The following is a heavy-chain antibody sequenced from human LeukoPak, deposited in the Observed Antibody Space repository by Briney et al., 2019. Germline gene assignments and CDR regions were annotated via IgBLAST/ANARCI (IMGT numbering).Heavy chain of an antibody. V-gene: IGHV3-21*01. D-gene: IGHD3-10*01. CDR1: GFTFSSYS. Sequence: PGGSLRLSCAASGFTFSSYSMIWVRQAPGKGLEWVSSISSTNNIYYADSLKGRVIISRDNAKNSLYLQINSLRAEDTAVYYCARDIIRGLGNHFEAFDIWGQGTVVTVSS. J-gene: IGHJ3*02. CDR3: ARDIIRGLGNHFEAFDI. CDR2: ISSTNNI.